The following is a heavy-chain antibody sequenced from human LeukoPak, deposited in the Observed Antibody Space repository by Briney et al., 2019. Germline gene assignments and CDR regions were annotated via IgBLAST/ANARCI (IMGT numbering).Heavy chain of an antibody. CDR2: FDPEDGET. J-gene: IGHJ4*02. V-gene: IGHV1-24*01. Sequence: ASVKVSCKVSGYTLTELSMHWVRQAPGKGLEWMGGFDPEDGETIYAQKSQGRVTMTEDTSTDTAYMELSSLRSEDTAVYYCATVGYDSSGYYWDYWGQGTLVTVSS. CDR1: GYTLTELS. CDR3: ATVGYDSSGYYWDY. D-gene: IGHD3-22*01.